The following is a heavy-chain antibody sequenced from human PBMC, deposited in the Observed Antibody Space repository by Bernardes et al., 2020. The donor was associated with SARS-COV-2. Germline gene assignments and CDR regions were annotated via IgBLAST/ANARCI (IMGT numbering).Heavy chain of an antibody. V-gene: IGHV2-5*02. CDR3: AHRRPSTWEGDWFDP. CDR1: GVSRNTRAAS. CDR2: IYSDDDK. J-gene: IGHJ5*02. D-gene: IGHD6-13*01. Sequence: SGPTLVKPTQTRALPDPMTGVSRNTRAASVGWIRRPPGKPLEWLAPIYSDDDKRYSPSLTGRLAITKDTSKNQVVLTMTNMDSVDTATYYCAHRRPSTWEGDWFDPWGQGTLVTVSS.